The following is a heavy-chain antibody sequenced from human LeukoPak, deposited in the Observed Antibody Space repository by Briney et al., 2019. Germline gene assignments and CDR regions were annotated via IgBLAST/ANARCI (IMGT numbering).Heavy chain of an antibody. Sequence: ASVKVSCKASGYTFTSYGISWVRQAPGQGLEWMGWISAYNGNTNYAQKLQGRVTMTTDTSTSTAYMELRSLRSDDTAVYYCARDRLLWFGEVGYYYYGMDVWGQGTTVTVSS. CDR2: ISAYNGNT. CDR3: ARDRLLWFGEVGYYYYGMDV. CDR1: GYTFTSYG. J-gene: IGHJ6*02. D-gene: IGHD3-10*01. V-gene: IGHV1-18*01.